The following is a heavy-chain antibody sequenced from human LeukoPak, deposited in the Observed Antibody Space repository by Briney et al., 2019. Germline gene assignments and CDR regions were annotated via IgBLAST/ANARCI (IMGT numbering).Heavy chain of an antibody. CDR1: GFTFSSYG. Sequence: GGSLRLSCAASGFTFSSYGMHWVRQAPGKGLEWVAVIWYDGSNKYYADSVKGRFTISRDNSKNTLYLQMNSLRAEDTAVYYCARGGGYDTSYYFDYWGQGTLVTVSS. D-gene: IGHD5-12*01. V-gene: IGHV3-33*01. CDR2: IWYDGSNK. J-gene: IGHJ4*02. CDR3: ARGGGYDTSYYFDY.